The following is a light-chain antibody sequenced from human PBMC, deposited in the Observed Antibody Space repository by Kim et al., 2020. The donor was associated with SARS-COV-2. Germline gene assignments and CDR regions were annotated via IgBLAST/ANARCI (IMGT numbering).Light chain of an antibody. CDR2: GAS. J-gene: IGKJ2*01. Sequence: VFPGEGAPISCRASQRVNTTLAWYPQTAGQAPRLLIFGASTRATGIPARFSGTGSGTEFTLTISSLQSEDFSVYYCQEYNSWPPYNFGLGTKLEI. CDR1: QRVNTT. V-gene: IGKV3-15*01. CDR3: QEYNSWPPYN.